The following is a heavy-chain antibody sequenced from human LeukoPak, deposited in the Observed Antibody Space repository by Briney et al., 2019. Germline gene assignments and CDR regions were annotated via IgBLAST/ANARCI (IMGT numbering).Heavy chain of an antibody. V-gene: IGHV3-66*02. CDR2: IYADGTT. D-gene: IGHD6-13*01. Sequence: GGSLRLSCAASGFSVNYDYMTWVRQAPGKGLQWVSVIYADGTTKYADSLKGRFTISRDNSKNTVSLQMHSLRTEDTAVYHCARGASWYDYWGQGTLVTVSS. J-gene: IGHJ4*02. CDR3: ARGASWYDY. CDR1: GFSVNYDY.